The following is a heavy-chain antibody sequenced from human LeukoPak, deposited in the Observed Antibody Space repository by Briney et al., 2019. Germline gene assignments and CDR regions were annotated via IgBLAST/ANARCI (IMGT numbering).Heavy chain of an antibody. J-gene: IGHJ1*01. Sequence: SETLSLTCTVSGGSISSSSYCWGWIRQPPGKGLEWIGSIYYSGSTYYDPSLKSRVTISVDTSKNQFSLKLSSVTAADTAVYYCASKGDYYDSSGYRPPPKYSQHWGQGNLVTVSS. V-gene: IGHV4-39*01. D-gene: IGHD3-22*01. CDR3: ASKGDYYDSSGYRPPPKYSQH. CDR2: IYYSGST. CDR1: GGSISSSSYC.